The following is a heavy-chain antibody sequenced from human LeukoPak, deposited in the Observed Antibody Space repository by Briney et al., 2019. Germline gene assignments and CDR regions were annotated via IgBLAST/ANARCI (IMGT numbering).Heavy chain of an antibody. Sequence: GGSLRLSCAASGLTFSSYGMHWVRQAPGKGREWGAFIRNDGSKKYYADSVKGRFTISRDNSENKLYLQMNSLRAEDTAVYYCARPANGLQDYYFDFWGQGTLVTVSS. J-gene: IGHJ4*02. CDR3: ARPANGLQDYYFDF. CDR2: IRNDGSKK. CDR1: GLTFSSYG. D-gene: IGHD5-24*01. V-gene: IGHV3-30*02.